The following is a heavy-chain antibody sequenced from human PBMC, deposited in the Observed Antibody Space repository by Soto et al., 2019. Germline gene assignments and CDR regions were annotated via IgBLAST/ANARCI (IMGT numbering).Heavy chain of an antibody. CDR2: INPNSGDT. V-gene: IGHV1-2*02. Sequence: ASVKVSCKASGYTFTGYYVHWVRQAPGQGLEWMGWINPNSGDTYLAQRFQGRVTMNRDTSIGTAYMELRGPTSDDTAEYYCAKGGAIVAAGTRAYLYNAMDVWGQGTTVTVSS. J-gene: IGHJ6*02. D-gene: IGHD1-26*01. CDR1: GYTFTGYY. CDR3: AKGGAIVAAGTRAYLYNAMDV.